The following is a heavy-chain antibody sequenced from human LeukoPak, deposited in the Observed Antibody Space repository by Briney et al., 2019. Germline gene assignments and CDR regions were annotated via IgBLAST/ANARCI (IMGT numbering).Heavy chain of an antibody. J-gene: IGHJ4*02. V-gene: IGHV4-34*01. CDR3: ASHDSGVRGVWGMTPLDY. CDR1: GGSFSDSY. D-gene: IGHD3-10*01. CDR2: INHSGST. Sequence: PSETLSLTCAVFGGSFSDSYWNWIRQSLERGLEWIGEINHSGSTNYNPSVKSRVTISVDTSKNQFSLKLSSVTAADTAVYYCASHDSGVRGVWGMTPLDYWGQGTLVTVSS.